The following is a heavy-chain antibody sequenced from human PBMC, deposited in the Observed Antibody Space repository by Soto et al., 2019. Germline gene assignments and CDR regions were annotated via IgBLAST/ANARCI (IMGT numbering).Heavy chain of an antibody. CDR2: IYPGDSDT. CDR1: GYSFTNYW. Sequence: PGESLKISCKGSGYSFTNYWIGWVRQMPGKGLEWMGIIYPGDSDTRYSPSSQGQVTISADKSISTAYLQWSSLKASDTAMYYCARTMVRGKNYYGVDVWGQGTTVTVSS. D-gene: IGHD3-10*01. J-gene: IGHJ6*02. CDR3: ARTMVRGKNYYGVDV. V-gene: IGHV5-51*01.